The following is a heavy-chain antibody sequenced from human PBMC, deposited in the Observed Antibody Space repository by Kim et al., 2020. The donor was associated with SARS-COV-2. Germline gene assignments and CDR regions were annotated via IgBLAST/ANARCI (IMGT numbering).Heavy chain of an antibody. CDR3: ARAGRYFDWPPMPFDY. J-gene: IGHJ4*02. V-gene: IGHV1-46*01. CDR1: GYTFTSYY. Sequence: ASVKVSCKASGYTFTSYYMHWVRQAPGQGLEWMGIINPSGGSTSYAQKFQGRVTMTRDTSTSTVYMELSSLRSEDTAVYHCARAGRYFDWPPMPFDYWGQGTLVTVSS. CDR2: INPSGGST. D-gene: IGHD3-9*01.